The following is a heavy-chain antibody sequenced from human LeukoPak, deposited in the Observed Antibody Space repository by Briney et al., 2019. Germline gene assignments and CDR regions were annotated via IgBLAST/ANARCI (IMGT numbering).Heavy chain of an antibody. D-gene: IGHD1-7*01. V-gene: IGHV4-59*01. J-gene: IGHJ4*02. CDR3: ARSGWNYGINYFDY. CDR2: ITYSGST. Sequence: SETLSLTCTVSGGSISSYYWSWVRLHPRKGLEWIRYITYSGSTTYNPSLKSRAIISVDTSKYQFSLKLSSVTAADMAVYYCARSGWNYGINYFDYWGRGTQVTVSS. CDR1: GGSISSYY.